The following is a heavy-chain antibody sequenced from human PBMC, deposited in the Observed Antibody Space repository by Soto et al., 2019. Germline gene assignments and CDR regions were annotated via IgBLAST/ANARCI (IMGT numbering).Heavy chain of an antibody. J-gene: IGHJ4*02. CDR1: GYTFTSYD. V-gene: IGHV1-8*01. Sequence: ASVKVSCKASGYTFTSYDINWVRQATGQGFEWMGWMNPNSGNTGYAQKFQGRVTMTRNTSISTAYMELSSLRSEDTAVYYCAGYGSGSYYSFDYWGQGTLVTVSS. D-gene: IGHD3-10*01. CDR2: MNPNSGNT. CDR3: AGYGSGSYYSFDY.